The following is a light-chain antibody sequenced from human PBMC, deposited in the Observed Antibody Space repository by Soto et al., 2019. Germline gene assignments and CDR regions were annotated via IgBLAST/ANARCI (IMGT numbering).Light chain of an antibody. CDR3: LQYNNWPYT. Sequence: DIVMTQSPATLSVYLGERATVSCRASQSVSSYLAWYQQKPGQAPRLLIYGTSTRATDIPARFSGSGSGTDFTLTISSLQSEDFAVYYCLQYNNWPYTFGQGTKLEIK. CDR2: GTS. CDR1: QSVSSY. V-gene: IGKV3-15*01. J-gene: IGKJ2*01.